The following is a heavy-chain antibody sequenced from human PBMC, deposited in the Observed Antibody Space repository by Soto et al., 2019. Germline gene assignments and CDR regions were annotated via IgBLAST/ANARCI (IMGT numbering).Heavy chain of an antibody. CDR1: GGSISSYY. J-gene: IGHJ3*02. Sequence: SETLSLTCTVSGGSISSYYWSWIRQPPGKGLEWIGYIYYSGSTNYNPSLKSRVTISVDTSKNQFSLKLSSVTAADTAVYYCARTPEGAFDIWGQGTMVTVSS. CDR3: ARTPEGAFDI. V-gene: IGHV4-59*01. CDR2: IYYSGST.